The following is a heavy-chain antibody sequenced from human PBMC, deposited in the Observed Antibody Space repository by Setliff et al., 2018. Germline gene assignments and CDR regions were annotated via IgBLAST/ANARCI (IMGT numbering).Heavy chain of an antibody. CDR3: ARRPYDSRGYFNY. CDR1: GYIFTYYA. V-gene: IGHV1-3*01. J-gene: IGHJ4*02. Sequence: ASVKVSCKASGYIFTYYAIHWVRQAPGQRLEWMGWINAGNGNTKYSQKFQGRVTITRDTSASTAYMELSSLTSEDTAVYYCARRPYDSRGYFNYWGQGTLVTVSS. D-gene: IGHD3-22*01. CDR2: INAGNGNT.